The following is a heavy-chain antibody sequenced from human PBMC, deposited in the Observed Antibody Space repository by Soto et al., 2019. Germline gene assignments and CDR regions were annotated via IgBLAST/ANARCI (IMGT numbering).Heavy chain of an antibody. CDR2: ISSSSSTI. CDR1: GFTFSSYS. V-gene: IGHV3-48*01. D-gene: IGHD4-4*01. Sequence: GESLKISCAASGFTFSSYSMNWVRQAPGKGLEWVSYISSSSSTIYYADSVKGRFTISRDNAKNSLYLQMNSLRAEDTAVYYCARSYSNYDWYFDLWGRGTLVTVSS. J-gene: IGHJ2*01. CDR3: ARSYSNYDWYFDL.